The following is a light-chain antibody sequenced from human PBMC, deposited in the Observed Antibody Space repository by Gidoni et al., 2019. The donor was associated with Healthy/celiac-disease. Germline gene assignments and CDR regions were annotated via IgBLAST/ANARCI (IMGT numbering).Light chain of an antibody. V-gene: IGKV4-1*01. J-gene: IGKJ4*01. CDR2: WAS. Sequence: DTVMTQSPDSPAVSLGERATINCKSSQSVLYSSNNKNYLAWYQQKPGQPPKLLIYWASTRESGVPDRFSGSGSGTDFTLTISSLQAEDVAVYYCQQYYSTPRLTFGGGTKVEIK. CDR1: QSVLYSSNNKNY. CDR3: QQYYSTPRLT.